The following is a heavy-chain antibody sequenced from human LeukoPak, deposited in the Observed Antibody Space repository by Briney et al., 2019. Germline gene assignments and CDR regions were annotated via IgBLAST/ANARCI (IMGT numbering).Heavy chain of an antibody. D-gene: IGHD3-9*01. J-gene: IGHJ3*02. Sequence: ASVKVSCKVSGYTLTELSMHCVRQAPGKGLEWMGGFDPEDGETIYAQKFQGRVTMTEDTSTDTAYMELSSLRSEDTAVYYCATGGGPKYYDILTGYSIWGQGTMVTVSS. V-gene: IGHV1-24*01. CDR3: ATGGGPKYYDILTGYSI. CDR2: FDPEDGET. CDR1: GYTLTELS.